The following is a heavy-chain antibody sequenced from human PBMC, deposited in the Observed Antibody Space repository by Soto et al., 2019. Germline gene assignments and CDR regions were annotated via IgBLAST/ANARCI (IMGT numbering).Heavy chain of an antibody. CDR1: GFTFSSYG. CDR3: ARVYGPGVTASPYFDD. Sequence: GGSLRLSCAASGFTFSSYGMHWVRQAPGKGLEWVAVIWYDGSNKYYADSVKGRFTISRDNSKNTLYLQMNSLRAEDTAVYYCARVYGPGVTASPYFDDWGKGTLVPVSS. J-gene: IGHJ4*02. CDR2: IWYDGSNK. V-gene: IGHV3-33*01. D-gene: IGHD2-21*02.